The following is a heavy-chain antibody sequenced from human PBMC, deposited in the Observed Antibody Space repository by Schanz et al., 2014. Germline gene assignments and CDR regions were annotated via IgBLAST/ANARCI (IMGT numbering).Heavy chain of an antibody. Sequence: EVQLVESGGGLIQPGGSLRLSCAVSGFSVSTNYMSWVRQAPGKGLEWVSTIGGSGGTTYYADSVRGRFTISRDNSKDTVYLQMNSLRAEDTAVYYCARDLAGGGNDVWGQGTLVTVSS. D-gene: IGHD2-15*01. CDR2: IGGSGGTT. CDR3: ARDLAGGGNDV. CDR1: GFSVSTNY. J-gene: IGHJ4*02. V-gene: IGHV3-66*03.